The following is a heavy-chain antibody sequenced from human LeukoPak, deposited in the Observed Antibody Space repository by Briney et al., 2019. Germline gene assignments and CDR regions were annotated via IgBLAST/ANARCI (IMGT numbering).Heavy chain of an antibody. D-gene: IGHD2-8*02. CDR3: AILRLSTGLWWFFDL. CDR1: GYTLNAYY. CDR2: INPNSGDT. Sequence: ASVKVSSTASGYTLNAYYLNWVRQAPGQGLEWMGWINPNSGDTKYAQKFQGRVTMTGDTSISTAYMELSRLRFDDTAVYYCAILRLSTGLWWFFDLWGRGTLVTVSS. V-gene: IGHV1-2*02. J-gene: IGHJ2*01.